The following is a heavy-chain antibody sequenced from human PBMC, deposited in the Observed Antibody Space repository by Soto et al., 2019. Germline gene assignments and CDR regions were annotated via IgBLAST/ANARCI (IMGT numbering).Heavy chain of an antibody. J-gene: IGHJ6*02. D-gene: IGHD3-10*01. Sequence: PGGSLRLSCAASGFTFSSYGMHWVRQAPGKGLEWVAVIWYDGSNKYYADSVKGRFTISRDNSKNTLYLQMNSLRAEDTAVYYCARDMVRAHNGLPYYYYGMDVWGQGTTVTVSS. CDR1: GFTFSSYG. CDR2: IWYDGSNK. CDR3: ARDMVRAHNGLPYYYYGMDV. V-gene: IGHV3-33*01.